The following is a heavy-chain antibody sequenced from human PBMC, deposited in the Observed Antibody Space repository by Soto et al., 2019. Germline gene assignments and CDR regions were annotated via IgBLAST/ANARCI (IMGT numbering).Heavy chain of an antibody. CDR1: GGSISSSSYY. CDR2: IYYSGST. CDR3: ARLGESEDDILTGYYHYYYYYYMDV. V-gene: IGHV4-39*07. D-gene: IGHD3-9*01. Sequence: SETLSLTCTVSGGSISSSSYYWGWIRQPPGKGLEWIGSIYYSGSTNYNPSLKSRVTISVDTSKNQFSLKLSSVTAADTAVYYCARLGESEDDILTGYYHYYYYYYMDVWGKGTTVTVSS. J-gene: IGHJ6*03.